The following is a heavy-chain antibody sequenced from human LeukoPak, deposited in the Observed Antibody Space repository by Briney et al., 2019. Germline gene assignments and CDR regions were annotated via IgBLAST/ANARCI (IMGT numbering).Heavy chain of an antibody. V-gene: IGHV4-4*07. CDR1: GGSISSYY. CDR2: IYTSGST. J-gene: IGHJ6*03. Sequence: SETLSLTCTVSGGSISSYYWSWIRQPAGKGLEWIGRIYTSGSTNYNPSLKSRVTMSVDTSKNQFSLKLSSVTAADTAVYYRARALGSPGYYYYYMDVWGKGTTVTVSS. D-gene: IGHD7-27*01. CDR3: ARALGSPGYYYYYMDV.